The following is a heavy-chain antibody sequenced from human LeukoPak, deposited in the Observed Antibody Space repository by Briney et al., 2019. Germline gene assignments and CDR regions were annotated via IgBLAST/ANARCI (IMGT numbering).Heavy chain of an antibody. CDR2: INWNGGST. J-gene: IGHJ4*02. D-gene: IGHD3-22*01. CDR3: ARVGHYDSSGYWGY. Sequence: PGGSLRLSCAASGFTFDDYGMSWVRQAPGKGLEWVSGINWNGGSTGYADSVKGRFTISRDNAKNSLYLQMNSLRAEDTALYYCARVGHYDSSGYWGYWGQGTPVTVSS. CDR1: GFTFDDYG. V-gene: IGHV3-20*04.